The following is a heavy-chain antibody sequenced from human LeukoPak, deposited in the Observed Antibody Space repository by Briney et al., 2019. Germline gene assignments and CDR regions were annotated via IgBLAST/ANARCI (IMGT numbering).Heavy chain of an antibody. D-gene: IGHD3-22*01. CDR3: AKGSSDSRPYYCDY. Sequence: PGGSLSLSCAASGFTFSTYVLIWVRQAPGKGLEWVSAITGTCGGTYYEDSVKGRFTISRDNSKDTLYLQMNSLRVEATAVDYCAKGSSDSRPYYCDYWGQGTLVTVSA. V-gene: IGHV3-23*01. CDR1: GFTFSTYV. CDR2: ITGTCGGT. J-gene: IGHJ4*02.